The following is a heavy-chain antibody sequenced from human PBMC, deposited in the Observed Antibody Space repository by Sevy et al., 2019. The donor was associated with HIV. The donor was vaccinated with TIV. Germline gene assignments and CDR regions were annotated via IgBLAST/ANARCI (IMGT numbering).Heavy chain of an antibody. CDR2: ISSSSSYI. V-gene: IGHV3-21*01. D-gene: IGHD1-1*01. J-gene: IGHJ3*02. CDR3: AKPRYNWNDRAFDI. CDR1: GFTFSSYS. Sequence: GGSLRLSCAASGFTFSSYSMNWVRQAPGKGLEWVSSISSSSSYIYYADSVKGRFTISRDNAKNSLYLQMNSLRAEDMAVYYCAKPRYNWNDRAFDIWGQGTMVTVSS.